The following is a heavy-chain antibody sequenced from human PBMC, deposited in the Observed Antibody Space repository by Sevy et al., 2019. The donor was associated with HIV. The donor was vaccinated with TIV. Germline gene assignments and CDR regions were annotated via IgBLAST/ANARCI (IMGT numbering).Heavy chain of an antibody. J-gene: IGHJ4*02. CDR1: GFTFSSYW. D-gene: IGHD3-22*01. Sequence: GGSLRLSCAASGFTFSSYWMNWVRQAPGKGLEWVANIKQDGSEKYYVDSVKGRFTISRDNAKNSLYLQMNSLRAEDTAVYYCEGGYYYDSSGYLGYWGLGTLVTVSS. V-gene: IGHV3-7*01. CDR2: IKQDGSEK. CDR3: EGGYYYDSSGYLGY.